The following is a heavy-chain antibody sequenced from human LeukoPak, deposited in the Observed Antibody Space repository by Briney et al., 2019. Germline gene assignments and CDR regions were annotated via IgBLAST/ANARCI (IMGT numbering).Heavy chain of an antibody. CDR2: ISGSGGNT. Sequence: PGGALRLSCAAPGRTFSSDAMSWVRQAPGKGLEWVSAISGSGGNTYYADSVKGRFTISRDNSKNTLYLQMNSLRAEDTAVYYCARGRGGRWYFDYWGQGTLVTVSS. CDR1: GRTFSSDA. D-gene: IGHD3-16*02. CDR3: ARGRGGRWYFDY. V-gene: IGHV3-23*01. J-gene: IGHJ4*02.